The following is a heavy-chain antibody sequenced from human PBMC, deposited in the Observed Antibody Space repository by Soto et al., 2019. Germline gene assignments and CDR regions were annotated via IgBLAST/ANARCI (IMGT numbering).Heavy chain of an antibody. D-gene: IGHD6-13*01. Sequence: QVRLVQSGAEVKKPGSSVKVSCKASGGTFSNYAITWLRLAPVQGLEWLGGIIPVFGTVNYAQKFQGRVTITADESTSTAYMELNRLRSEDTAVYYCARDNPYTNSCGNWFDPWGQGTRVIVS. CDR3: ARDNPYTNSCGNWFDP. CDR1: GGTFSNYA. V-gene: IGHV1-69*01. CDR2: IIPVFGTV. J-gene: IGHJ5*02.